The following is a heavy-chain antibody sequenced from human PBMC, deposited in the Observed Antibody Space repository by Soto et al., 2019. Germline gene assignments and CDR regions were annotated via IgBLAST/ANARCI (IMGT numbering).Heavy chain of an antibody. CDR1: GGSISSYY. J-gene: IGHJ4*02. CDR3: ARRRPRTFDH. CDR2: IYYSGST. Sequence: SETLSLTCTVSGGSISSYYWSWIRQPPGKGLEWIGYIYYSGSTNYNPSLKSRVTISVDTSKNQFSLKLSSVTAADTAVYYCARRRPRTFDHLGEATLVTVSS. V-gene: IGHV4-59*08.